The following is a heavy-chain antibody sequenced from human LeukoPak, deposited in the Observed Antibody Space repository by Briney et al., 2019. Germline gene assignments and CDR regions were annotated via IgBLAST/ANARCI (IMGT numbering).Heavy chain of an antibody. D-gene: IGHD5-18*01. CDR3: ARELMDTAMVTGFGY. J-gene: IGHJ4*02. CDR2: IIPIFGIA. Sequence: SVKVSCKASGGTFSSYAISWVRQAPGQGLEWMGRIIPIFGIANYAQKFQGRVTITADKSTSTAYLELSSLRSEDTAVCYCARELMDTAMVTGFGYWGQGTLVTVSS. V-gene: IGHV1-69*04. CDR1: GGTFSSYA.